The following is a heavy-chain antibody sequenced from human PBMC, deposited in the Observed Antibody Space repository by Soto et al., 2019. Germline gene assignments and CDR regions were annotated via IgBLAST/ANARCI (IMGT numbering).Heavy chain of an antibody. D-gene: IGHD2-8*01. CDR3: AKDFRLMVYAMYFDY. V-gene: IGHV3-30*18. Sequence: QVQLVESGGGVVQPGRSLRLSCAASGFTFSSYGMHWVRQAPGKGLEWVAVISYDGSNKYYADSVKGRFTISRDNSKNTLYLQMNSLRAEDTAVYYCAKDFRLMVYAMYFDYWGQGTLVTVSS. CDR1: GFTFSSYG. CDR2: ISYDGSNK. J-gene: IGHJ4*02.